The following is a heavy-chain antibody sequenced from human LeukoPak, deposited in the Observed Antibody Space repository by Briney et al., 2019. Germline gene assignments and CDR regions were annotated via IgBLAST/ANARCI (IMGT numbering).Heavy chain of an antibody. D-gene: IGHD3-16*02. Sequence: SVKVSCQASGGFFSSFIFNWVRQAPGQGLEWMALVIPLFGRAKYAQRFQGRVTLATEESTNTAYMEVNSLISEDTAVYYCASPLGRCSDAGCYPTEEAIDIWGQGTMVTVSS. J-gene: IGHJ3*02. CDR1: GGFFSSFI. CDR2: VIPLFGRA. CDR3: ASPLGRCSDAGCYPTEEAIDI. V-gene: IGHV1-69*05.